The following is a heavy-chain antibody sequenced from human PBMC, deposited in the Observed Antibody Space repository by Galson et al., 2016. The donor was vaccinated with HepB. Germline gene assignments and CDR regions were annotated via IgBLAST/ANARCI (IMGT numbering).Heavy chain of an antibody. CDR1: GYTFTGYY. V-gene: IGHV1-2*04. CDR2: VNPNSGGT. CDR3: ARVREDGYNSLDFDY. Sequence: SVKVSCKASGYTFTGYYMHWVRQAPGQGLEWMGWVNPNSGGTNYAQKFQGWVTMTRDTSISTAYMELSRLTSDDTAVYYCARVREDGYNSLDFDYWGQGTLVTVSS. J-gene: IGHJ4*02. D-gene: IGHD5-24*01.